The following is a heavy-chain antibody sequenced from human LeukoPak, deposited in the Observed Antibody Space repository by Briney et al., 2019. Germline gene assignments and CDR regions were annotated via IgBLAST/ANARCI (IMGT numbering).Heavy chain of an antibody. CDR2: IYNSGST. Sequence: SETLSLTRTVSGGSISSYYWSWIRQPPGEGLEWIGGIYNSGSTNYNPSLKSRVTMSVDTSKNQFSLKLSSVTAADTAVYYCARVVVVPAAPSDPYNWFDPWGQGTLVTVSS. CDR3: ARVVVVPAAPSDPYNWFDP. V-gene: IGHV4-4*07. D-gene: IGHD2-2*01. J-gene: IGHJ5*02. CDR1: GGSISSYY.